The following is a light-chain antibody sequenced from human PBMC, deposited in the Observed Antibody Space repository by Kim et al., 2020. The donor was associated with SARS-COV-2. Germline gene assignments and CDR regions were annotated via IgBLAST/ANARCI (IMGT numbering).Light chain of an antibody. CDR3: QRSYSVSLT. CDR1: QSTSSI. V-gene: IGKV1-39*01. CDR2: SVS. Sequence: AAVGDRLTITCRASQSTSSILDWYQQKTRKAPNLLSYSVSSLQSGVPSRFSGSGSGTDFTLTISSLQPEDFATYYCQRSYSVSLTFGQGTKVDIK. J-gene: IGKJ1*01.